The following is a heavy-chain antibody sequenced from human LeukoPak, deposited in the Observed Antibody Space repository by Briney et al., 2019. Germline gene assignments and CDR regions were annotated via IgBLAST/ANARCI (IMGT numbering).Heavy chain of an antibody. J-gene: IGHJ4*02. D-gene: IGHD3-16*02. Sequence: PGGSLRLSCAASGVTFSDYGMHWVRQAPGKGLEWVAFTRFDGSNKYYADSAKGRFTISRDNSKNTLYLQMNNLRVEDTAVYYCAKGGIRFTYYFDYWGQGTLVTVSS. CDR2: TRFDGSNK. CDR3: AKGGIRFTYYFDY. V-gene: IGHV3-30*02. CDR1: GVTFSDYG.